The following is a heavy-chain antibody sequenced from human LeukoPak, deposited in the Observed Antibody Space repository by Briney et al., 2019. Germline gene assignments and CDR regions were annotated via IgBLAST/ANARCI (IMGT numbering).Heavy chain of an antibody. J-gene: IGHJ4*02. CDR1: GFTVSSKY. D-gene: IGHD3-9*01. Sequence: GGSLRLSCAASGFTVSSKYMSWVRQAPGKGLEWVSVIYSGGSTYYADSVKGRFTISRDNSKNALYLQMNSLRAEDTAVYYCARARYFDWSLLIYYFDYWGQGTLVTVSS. V-gene: IGHV3-66*01. CDR3: ARARYFDWSLLIYYFDY. CDR2: IYSGGST.